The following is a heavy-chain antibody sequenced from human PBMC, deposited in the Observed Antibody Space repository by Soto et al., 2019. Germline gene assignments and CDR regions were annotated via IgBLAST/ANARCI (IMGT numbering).Heavy chain of an antibody. CDR1: GFTFSSYG. CDR2: IWYDGSNK. Sequence: PGGSLRLSCAASGFTFSSYGMHWVRQAPGKGLEWVAVIWYDGSNKYYADSVKGRFTISRDNSKNTLYLQMNSLRAEDTAVYYCARESSYYDSSGYYEYWGQGTLVTVSS. V-gene: IGHV3-33*01. J-gene: IGHJ4*02. CDR3: ARESSYYDSSGYYEY. D-gene: IGHD3-22*01.